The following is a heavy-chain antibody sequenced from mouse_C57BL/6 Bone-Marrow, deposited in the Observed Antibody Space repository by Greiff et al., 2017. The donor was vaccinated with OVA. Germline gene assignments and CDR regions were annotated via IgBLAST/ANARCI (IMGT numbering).Heavy chain of an antibody. CDR1: GYTFTSYW. CDR3: AILYGSSYRFAY. CDR2: IHPSDGDT. V-gene: IGHV1-74*01. D-gene: IGHD1-1*01. Sequence: QVQLQQPGAELVKPGASVKVSCKASGYTFTSYWMHWVKQRPGQGLEWIGRIHPSDGDTNYNQKFKGKATLTVDKSSSTAYMQLSSLTSEDSAVYYGAILYGSSYRFAYWGQGTLVTVSA. J-gene: IGHJ3*01.